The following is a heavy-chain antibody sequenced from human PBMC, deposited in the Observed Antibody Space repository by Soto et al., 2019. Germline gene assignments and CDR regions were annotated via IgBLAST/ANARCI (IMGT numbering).Heavy chain of an antibody. J-gene: IGHJ4*02. D-gene: IGHD1-7*01. Sequence: QVTLKESGPVLVKPTEPLTLTCTVSGFSLSKARMGVSWIRQPPGKALEWLAHIFWNDERSYNTSLKSRLTISRDTSKSQVVLTMTNVDPVDTGTYFCARALREELPISYFDSWGQGTLVTVSS. V-gene: IGHV2-26*01. CDR2: IFWNDER. CDR1: GFSLSKARMG. CDR3: ARALREELPISYFDS.